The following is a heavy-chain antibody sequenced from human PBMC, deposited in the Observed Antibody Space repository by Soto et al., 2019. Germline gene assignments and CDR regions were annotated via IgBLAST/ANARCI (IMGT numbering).Heavy chain of an antibody. D-gene: IGHD5-12*01. J-gene: IGHJ6*02. Sequence: SGPTLVNPTQTLTLTCTFSGFSLSTSGMCVSWIRQPPGKALEWLALIDWDDDKYYSTSLKTRLTISKDTSKNQVVLTMTNMDPVDTATYYCARSFMATPTYYYYGMDVWGQGTTVTVSS. CDR2: IDWDDDK. CDR3: ARSFMATPTYYYYGMDV. CDR1: GFSLSTSGMC. V-gene: IGHV2-70*01.